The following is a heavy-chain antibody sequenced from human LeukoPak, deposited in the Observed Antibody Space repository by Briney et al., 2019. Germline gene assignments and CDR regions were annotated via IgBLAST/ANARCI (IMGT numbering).Heavy chain of an antibody. CDR3: ARRVGRDGYMAFDY. D-gene: IGHD5-24*01. Sequence: SETLSLTCTVSGGSISSSSYYWGWIRQPPGKGLEWIGSIYYSGSTYYNPSLKSRVTISVDTSKNQFSLKLSSVTAADTAVYYCARRVGRDGYMAFDYWGQGTLVTVSS. CDR2: IYYSGST. CDR1: GGSISSSSYY. J-gene: IGHJ4*02. V-gene: IGHV4-39*07.